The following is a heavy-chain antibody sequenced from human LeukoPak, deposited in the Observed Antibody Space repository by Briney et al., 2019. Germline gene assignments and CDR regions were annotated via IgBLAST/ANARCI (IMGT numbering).Heavy chain of an antibody. V-gene: IGHV4-39*01. D-gene: IGHD1-26*01. J-gene: IGHJ4*02. CDR1: GGSISSSSYY. CDR2: IYYSGST. Sequence: PSETLSLTCTVSGGSISSSSYYLGSIRQPPGKGLEWIGSIYYSGSTYYNPSLKSRATISVDTSKNQFSLKLSSVTAADTAVYYSARLTPYSGSPLGYYWGQGTLVTVSS. CDR3: ARLTPYSGSPLGYY.